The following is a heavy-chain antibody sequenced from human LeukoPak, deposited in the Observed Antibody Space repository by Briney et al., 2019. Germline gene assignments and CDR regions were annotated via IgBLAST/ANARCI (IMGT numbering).Heavy chain of an antibody. CDR3: ARGNSSSSCDY. J-gene: IGHJ4*02. D-gene: IGHD6-6*01. CDR2: IYTNGST. CDR1: GGSINTYH. V-gene: IGHV4-4*07. Sequence: PSETLSLTCTVSGGSINTYHWNWIRQPAGKGLEWIGRIYTNGSTNYNPSLKSRVSISIDKSKNQFSLRLSSVTAADTAVYYCARGNSSSSCDYWGQGTLVTVSS.